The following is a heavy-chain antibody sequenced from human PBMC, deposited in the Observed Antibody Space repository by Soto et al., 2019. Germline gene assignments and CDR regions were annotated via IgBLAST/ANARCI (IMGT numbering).Heavy chain of an antibody. CDR2: IYYSGST. CDR3: ARVYSTLRDSGMDV. CDR1: GGSFSGCD. Sequence: PSETMSLTCAVYGGSFSGCDWSWIRQPPGKGLKWIGYIYYSGSTNYNPALKSRVTLSVDTSKNQFSLNLSSVTAADTVVYYCARVYSTLRDSGMDVGRLGTTDTVSS. V-gene: IGHV4-59*01. D-gene: IGHD4-4*01. J-gene: IGHJ6*02.